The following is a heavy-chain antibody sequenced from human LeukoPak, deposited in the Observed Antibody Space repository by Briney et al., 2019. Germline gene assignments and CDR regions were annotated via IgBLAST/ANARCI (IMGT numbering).Heavy chain of an antibody. CDR2: ISAYNGNT. CDR3: ARDRGSGRYYGSGRIGEAKIDY. D-gene: IGHD3-10*01. Sequence: GASVKVSCKASGYTFTSYGISWVRQAPGQGLEWMGWISAYNGNTNYAQKLQGRVTMTTDTSTSTAYMELRSLRSDDTAVYYCARDRGSGRYYGSGRIGEAKIDYWGQGTLVTVSS. V-gene: IGHV1-18*01. J-gene: IGHJ4*02. CDR1: GYTFTSYG.